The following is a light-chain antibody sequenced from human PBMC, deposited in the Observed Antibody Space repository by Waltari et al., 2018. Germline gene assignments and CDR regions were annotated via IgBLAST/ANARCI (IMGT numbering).Light chain of an antibody. J-gene: IGLJ3*02. V-gene: IGLV1-44*01. Sequence: QSVLTQPPSASGTPGQRVTIPCSGSASNIAGNLLTWLQQLPGKAPKLLIDRSDQRPSGVPDRFSGSKTGTSASLAISGLQSDDEADYFCASWDDSLNGHWVFGGGTKVTVL. CDR3: ASWDDSLNGHWV. CDR2: RSD. CDR1: ASNIAGNL.